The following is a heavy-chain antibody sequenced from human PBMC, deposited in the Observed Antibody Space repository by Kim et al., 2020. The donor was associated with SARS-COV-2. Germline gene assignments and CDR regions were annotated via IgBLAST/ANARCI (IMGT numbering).Heavy chain of an antibody. D-gene: IGHD3-10*01. V-gene: IGHV3-30-3*01. CDR2: ISYDGSNK. J-gene: IGHJ4*02. CDR1: GFTFSSYA. CDR3: ARAAYYYGSGSDFDY. Sequence: GGSLRLSCAASGFTFSSYAMHWVRQAPGKGLEWVAVISYDGSNKYYADSVKGRFSISRDNSKNTLYLQMNSLRAEDTAVYYCARAAYYYGSGSDFDYWGQGTLVTVSS.